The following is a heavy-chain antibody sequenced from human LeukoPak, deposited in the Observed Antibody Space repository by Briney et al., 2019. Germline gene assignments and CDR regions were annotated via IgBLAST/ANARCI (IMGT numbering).Heavy chain of an antibody. V-gene: IGHV3-23*01. CDR2: ISGSGGST. D-gene: IGHD1-26*01. CDR3: AKDRRVGATKGLGAFDK. J-gene: IGHJ3*02. CDR1: GFTFSNYA. Sequence: GGSLILSCAASGFTFSNYAMSWVRQAPGKGLEWVSAISGSGGSTYYGDSVKGRFTISRDNSKNTLYLQMNSLRAEDTAVYYCAKDRRVGATKGLGAFDKWGQGTMVIVSS.